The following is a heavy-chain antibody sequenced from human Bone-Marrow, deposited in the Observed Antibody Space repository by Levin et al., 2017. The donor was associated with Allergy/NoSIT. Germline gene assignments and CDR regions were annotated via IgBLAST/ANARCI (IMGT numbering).Heavy chain of an antibody. J-gene: IGHJ6*03. D-gene: IGHD3-9*01. CDR2: LSADGATT. CDR1: GFIFRNYA. Sequence: AGGSLRLSCAVSGFIFRNYAMSWVRQAPGKGLDWVSALSADGATTVYADSVKGRFTISRDNSRNTVFLQMNSLRADDTAVYYCAKIDLLTDMNVWGKGTTVTVSS. V-gene: IGHV3-23*01. CDR3: AKIDLLTDMNV.